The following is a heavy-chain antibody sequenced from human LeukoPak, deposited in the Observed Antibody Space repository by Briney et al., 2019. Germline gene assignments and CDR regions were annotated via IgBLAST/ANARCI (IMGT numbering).Heavy chain of an antibody. Sequence: PGGSLRLSCAASGFNFNIYTMSWVRQAQGKGLEWISAVGSGGTSYYADSVKGRFTISRDNSANTVSLQMDSLGADYTAMYYCAKMRGMPREAYPFDRLGQGTLVAVSS. CDR3: AKMRGMPREAYPFDR. CDR1: GFNFNIYT. D-gene: IGHD1-26*01. J-gene: IGHJ4*02. CDR2: VGSGGTS. V-gene: IGHV3-23*01.